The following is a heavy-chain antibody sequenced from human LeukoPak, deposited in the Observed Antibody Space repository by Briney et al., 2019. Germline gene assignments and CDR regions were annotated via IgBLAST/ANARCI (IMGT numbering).Heavy chain of an antibody. D-gene: IGHD1-26*01. CDR1: GFTVSTNY. CDR3: AGYGGSYPFYMDV. Sequence: GGSLRLSCAASGFTVSTNYVSWVRQAPGKGLEWVSVMYTGGDTYYADSVKGRFTISRDNSKNTLYLQMNSLRAEDTSVYYCAGYGGSYPFYMDVWGKGTTVIISS. V-gene: IGHV3-66*01. J-gene: IGHJ6*03. CDR2: MYTGGDT.